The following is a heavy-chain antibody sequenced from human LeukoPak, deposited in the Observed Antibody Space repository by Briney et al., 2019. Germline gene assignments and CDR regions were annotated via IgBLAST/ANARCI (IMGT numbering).Heavy chain of an antibody. D-gene: IGHD6-19*01. V-gene: IGHV3-53*05. CDR3: AKDEVDSSGWYSYYYYYGMDV. CDR2: IYSGGST. Sequence: PGGSLRLSCAASGFTVSSNYMSWVRQAPGKGLEWVSVIYSGGSTYYADSVKGRFTISRDNSKNTLYLQMNSLRAEDTAVYYCAKDEVDSSGWYSYYYYYGMDVWGQGTTVTVSS. J-gene: IGHJ6*02. CDR1: GFTVSSNY.